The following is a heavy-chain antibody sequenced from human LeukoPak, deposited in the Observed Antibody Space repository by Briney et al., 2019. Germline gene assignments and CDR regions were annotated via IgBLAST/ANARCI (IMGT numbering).Heavy chain of an antibody. CDR1: GFSLSTSRMG. Sequence: SGPTLVNPTETLTLTCTVSGFSLSTSRMGVGWIRQPPGKALEWLALIYWDDDRRYSPSLRSRLTITKDTSKNQVVLTMTNMDPVDTATYYCEHVPWPSGHCDYWGQGTLVTVSS. V-gene: IGHV2-5*02. D-gene: IGHD6-19*01. CDR2: IYWDDDR. J-gene: IGHJ4*02. CDR3: EHVPWPSGHCDY.